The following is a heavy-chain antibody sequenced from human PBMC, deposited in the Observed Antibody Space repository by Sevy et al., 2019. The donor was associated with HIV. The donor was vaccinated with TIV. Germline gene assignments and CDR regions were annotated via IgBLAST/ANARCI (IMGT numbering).Heavy chain of an antibody. CDR3: AKDIFTATPYGMDV. V-gene: IGHV3-43D*03. D-gene: IGHD2-15*01. J-gene: IGHJ6*02. CDR2: ISWDGGST. Sequence: GGSLRLSCAASGFTFDDYAMHWVRQAQGKGLEWVSLISWDGGSTYYADSVKGRFTISRDNSKNSLYLQMNSLRAEDTALYYCAKDIFTATPYGMDVWGQGTTVTVSS. CDR1: GFTFDDYA.